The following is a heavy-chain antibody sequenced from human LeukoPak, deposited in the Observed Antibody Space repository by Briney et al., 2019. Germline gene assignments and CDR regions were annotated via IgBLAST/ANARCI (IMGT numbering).Heavy chain of an antibody. D-gene: IGHD4-17*01. V-gene: IGHV4-59*08. CDR2: IHYSGTT. CDR3: ATGRSIRYFDY. J-gene: IGHJ4*02. Sequence: PSETLSLTCTVSGVSIFSYYWKWIRQPPGQGLEWIGYIHYSGTTNYNPSLKSRVSISIDTSKSQFSLKLTSATAADTAICYCATGRSIRYFDYWGQGTLLSVSS. CDR1: GVSIFSYY.